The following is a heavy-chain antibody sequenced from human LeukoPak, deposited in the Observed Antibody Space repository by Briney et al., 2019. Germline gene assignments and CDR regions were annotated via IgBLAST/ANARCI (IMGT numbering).Heavy chain of an antibody. CDR2: IAHHGNNK. CDR1: GFTFSSSA. J-gene: IGHJ4*02. D-gene: IGHD2-8*02. V-gene: IGHV3-30*02. Sequence: PGGSLRLSCGASGFTFSSSAMHWVRQGPGKGLEWVAYIAHHGNNKYYADSVKGRFTISRDNSKGSLYLQMNSLRADDTDVYYCAKDGSWSCTDWGQGTLVRVSS. CDR3: AKDGSWSCTD.